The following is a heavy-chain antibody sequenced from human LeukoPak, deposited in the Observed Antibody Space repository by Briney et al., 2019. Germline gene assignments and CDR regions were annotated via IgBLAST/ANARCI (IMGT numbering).Heavy chain of an antibody. Sequence: SETLSLTCTVSGGSISSGDYYWSWIRQPPGKGLEWIGYIYYSGSTYYNPSLKSRVTISVDTSKNQFSLKLSSVTAADTAVYYCARGEGGGYALDAFDNWGQGTMVTVSS. CDR2: IYYSGST. CDR1: GGSISSGDYY. D-gene: IGHD5-12*01. J-gene: IGHJ3*02. CDR3: ARGEGGGYALDAFDN. V-gene: IGHV4-30-4*01.